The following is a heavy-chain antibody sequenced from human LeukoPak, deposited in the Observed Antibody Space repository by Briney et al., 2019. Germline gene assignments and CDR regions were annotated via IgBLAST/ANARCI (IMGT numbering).Heavy chain of an antibody. CDR2: IKHDGSEK. CDR3: ARDNFDWRPLDC. V-gene: IGHV3-7*03. CDR1: GFTFSSHW. J-gene: IGHJ4*02. D-gene: IGHD3-9*01. Sequence: GGSLRLSCAGSGFTFSSHWMTWVRQTPGKGLEWVASIKHDGSEKNYVDSVKGRFTISRDNAKNSLYVEMNNLRGEDTAVYNCARDNFDWRPLDCWGQGTLVTVSS.